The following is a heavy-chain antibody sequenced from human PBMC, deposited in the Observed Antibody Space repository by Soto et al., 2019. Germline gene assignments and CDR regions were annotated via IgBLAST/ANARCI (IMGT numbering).Heavy chain of an antibody. J-gene: IGHJ6*02. Sequence: SGGSLRLSCAASGFTFSSYAMSWVRQAPGKGLVWVSAISGSGGSTYYADSVKGRFTISRDNSKNTLYLQMNSLRAEDTAVYYCAKVRMGATYYYYGMDVWGQGTTVTVSS. V-gene: IGHV3-23*01. CDR2: ISGSGGST. CDR1: GFTFSSYA. CDR3: AKVRMGATYYYYGMDV. D-gene: IGHD1-26*01.